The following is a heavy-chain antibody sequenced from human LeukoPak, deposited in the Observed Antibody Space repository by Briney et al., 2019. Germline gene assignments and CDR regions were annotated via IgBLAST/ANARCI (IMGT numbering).Heavy chain of an antibody. Sequence: GGSLRLSCAASGFTFCSYWRTWGRQALGKGLHWVANISQDGGEKNYVDSGKCRLTISQDNAKNSLYLQMNSLRVQDTALYFCMRQNRAYFFGHWGQGTLVPVSS. V-gene: IGHV3-7*01. J-gene: IGHJ1*01. CDR2: ISQDGGEK. CDR3: MRQNRAYFFGH. D-gene: IGHD3-3*01. CDR1: GFTFCSYW.